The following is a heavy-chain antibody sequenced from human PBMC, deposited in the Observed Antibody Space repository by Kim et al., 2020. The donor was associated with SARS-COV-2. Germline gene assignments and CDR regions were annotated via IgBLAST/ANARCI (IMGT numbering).Heavy chain of an antibody. V-gene: IGHV4-4*07. CDR3: ARSLYMTPRYYYGLDV. D-gene: IGHD2-2*02. CDR2: IYSSGST. CDR1: GGSISSYY. J-gene: IGHJ6*02. Sequence: SETLSLTCIVSGGSISSYYWSWIRQPAGKGLEWIGRIYSSGSTNYNPSLKSRVTMSVDTSKNQFSLKMNSVTAADTAVYYCARSLYMTPRYYYGLDVWGQGTTVTLSS.